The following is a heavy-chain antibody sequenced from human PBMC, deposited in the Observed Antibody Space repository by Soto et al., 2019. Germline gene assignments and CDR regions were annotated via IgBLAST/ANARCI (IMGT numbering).Heavy chain of an antibody. J-gene: IGHJ4*02. CDR3: ARDPSYSPPWYYFDY. V-gene: IGHV3-7*01. Sequence: GGSLRLSCAASGFPFSNYWMSWVRQAPGKGLEWVANIKQDGSDKYYVDSVKGRFTISRDNAKNSLYLQMNSLRAEDTAVYYSARDPSYSPPWYYFDYWGQGTLVTVSS. CDR2: IKQDGSDK. D-gene: IGHD1-26*01. CDR1: GFPFSNYW.